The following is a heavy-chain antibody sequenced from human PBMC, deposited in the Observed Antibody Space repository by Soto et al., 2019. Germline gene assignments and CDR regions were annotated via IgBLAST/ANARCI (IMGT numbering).Heavy chain of an antibody. CDR3: ARGTMAAYYYYGMDV. CDR2: VIPIFGTA. CDR1: GGTFSSYA. J-gene: IGHJ6*02. Sequence: SVKVSCKASGGTFSSYAISWVRQAPGQGLEWMGGVIPIFGTANYAQKFQGRVTITADKSTSTAYMELSSLRSEDTAVYYCARGTMAAYYYYGMDVWGQGTTVTVSS. V-gene: IGHV1-69*06. D-gene: IGHD3-10*01.